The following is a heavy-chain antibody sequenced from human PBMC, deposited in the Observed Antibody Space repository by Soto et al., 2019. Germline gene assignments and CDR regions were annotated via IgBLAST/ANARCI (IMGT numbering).Heavy chain of an antibody. Sequence: DVQLVESGGGLVQPGRSLRLSCAASGFTFDDYAMHWVRQAPGKGLEWVSGISWNSGSIGYADSVKGRFTISRDNAKNSLYLQMNSLRAEDTALYYCAPGGDYYGSGSLPPLDYWGQGTLVTVSS. CDR3: APGGDYYGSGSLPPLDY. CDR2: ISWNSGSI. V-gene: IGHV3-9*01. D-gene: IGHD3-10*01. CDR1: GFTFDDYA. J-gene: IGHJ4*02.